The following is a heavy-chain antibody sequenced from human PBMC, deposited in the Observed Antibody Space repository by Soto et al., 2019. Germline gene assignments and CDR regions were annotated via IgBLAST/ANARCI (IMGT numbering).Heavy chain of an antibody. D-gene: IGHD3-10*01. CDR2: ISHRGGT. CDR1: GGSISSGDYS. Sequence: SETLSLTCAVSGGSISSGDYSWSWIRQRPGKGLEWIGYISHRGGTYYNPSLKSRVTISVDRSNNQFSLRLSSVTAADTAVYYCARDRAGGSGSYYPDAFDIWGRGTMVTVSS. CDR3: ARDRAGGSGSYYPDAFDI. V-gene: IGHV4-30-2*01. J-gene: IGHJ3*02.